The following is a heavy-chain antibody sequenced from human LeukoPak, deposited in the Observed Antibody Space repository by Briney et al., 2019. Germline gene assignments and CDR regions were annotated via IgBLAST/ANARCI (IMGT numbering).Heavy chain of an antibody. Sequence: GGALRLSCAASGFAFSSYWMSWVRQAPGKGLEWVANIKEDGSETYYLDSVKGRFTISRDNAKNSLYLQMSGLRAEDTAVYYCARVDGSSSCPDYWGQGILVTVSS. V-gene: IGHV3-7*01. J-gene: IGHJ4*02. D-gene: IGHD6-13*01. CDR1: GFAFSSYW. CDR2: IKEDGSET. CDR3: ARVDGSSSCPDY.